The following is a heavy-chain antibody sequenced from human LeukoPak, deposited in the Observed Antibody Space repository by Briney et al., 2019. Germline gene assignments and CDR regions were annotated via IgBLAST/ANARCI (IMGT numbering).Heavy chain of an antibody. CDR1: GFTFSDYY. V-gene: IGHV3-11*05. J-gene: IGHJ3*02. CDR3: AKDCRQMATYDAFDI. Sequence: GGSLRLSCAASGFTFSDYYMSWIRQAPGKGLEWISYISISSSYTSYADSVKGRFTISRDNAKNSLWLQMNSLRAEDTAVYYCAKDCRQMATYDAFDIWGQGTMVTVSS. D-gene: IGHD5-24*01. CDR2: ISISSSYT.